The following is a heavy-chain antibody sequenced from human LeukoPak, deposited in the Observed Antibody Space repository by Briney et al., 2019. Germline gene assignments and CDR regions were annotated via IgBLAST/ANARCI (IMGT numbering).Heavy chain of an antibody. CDR3: ASGSSAYYYLDY. V-gene: IGHV3-74*01. CDR1: GFTFSRYW. CDR2: INSDGSST. J-gene: IGHJ4*01. D-gene: IGHD3-22*01. Sequence: PGGSLRLSCAASGFTFSRYWMHWVRQAPGKGLVWVSRINSDGSSTSYADSVKGRFTISRDNAKGTLYLQMNSLRAEDTAVYYCASGSSAYYYLDYWGHGTLVTVSS.